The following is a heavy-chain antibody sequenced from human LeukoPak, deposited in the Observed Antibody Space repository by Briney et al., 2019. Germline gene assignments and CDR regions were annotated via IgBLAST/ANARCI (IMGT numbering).Heavy chain of an antibody. CDR3: ARGLRYFDWLLSYSRFDP. Sequence: PSETLSLTCAVYGGSFSGYYWSWIRQPPGKGLEWIGEINHSGSTNYNPSLKSRVAISVDTSKNQFSLKLSSVTAADTAVYYCARGLRYFDWLLSYSRFDPWGQGTLVTVSS. CDR2: INHSGST. D-gene: IGHD3-9*01. V-gene: IGHV4-34*01. CDR1: GGSFSGYY. J-gene: IGHJ5*02.